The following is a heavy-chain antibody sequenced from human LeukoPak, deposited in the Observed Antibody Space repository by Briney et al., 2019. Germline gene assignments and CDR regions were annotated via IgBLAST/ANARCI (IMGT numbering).Heavy chain of an antibody. J-gene: IGHJ4*02. V-gene: IGHV3-23*01. CDR3: ARWDYGDYYYFDY. CDR2: ISGSGGST. Sequence: GGSLRLSCAASGFTFRNYTMTWVRQAPGKGLEWVSAISGSGGSTYYADSVKGRFTISRDNAKNTLYLQMNSLRAEDTAVYYCARWDYGDYYYFDYWGQGTLVTVSS. D-gene: IGHD4-17*01. CDR1: GFTFRNYT.